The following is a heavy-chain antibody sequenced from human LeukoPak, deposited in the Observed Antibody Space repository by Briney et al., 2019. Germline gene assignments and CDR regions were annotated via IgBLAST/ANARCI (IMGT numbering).Heavy chain of an antibody. V-gene: IGHV1-69*05. D-gene: IGHD4-11*01. J-gene: IGHJ4*02. CDR2: IIPIFGTA. CDR1: GGTFSSYA. CDR3: AREDYRNLFDY. Sequence: ATVKVSCKASGGTFSSYAISWVRQAPGQGLEWMGGIIPIFGTANYAQKFQGRVTITTDESTSTAYMELSSLRSEDTAVYYCAREDYRNLFDYWGQGTLVTVSS.